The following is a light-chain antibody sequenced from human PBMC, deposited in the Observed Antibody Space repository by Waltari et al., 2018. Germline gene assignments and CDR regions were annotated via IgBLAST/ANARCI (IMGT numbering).Light chain of an antibody. CDR1: GSDVGDFNS. Sequence: QSALTQPRSVSGSPGQSVTISCAGTGSDVGDFNSVSWYQQHPGKAPKLVIFDVTKRPSGVPDRFSGAESGTSASLTVSGLQAEDDADYYCCSYAGTWVVGGGTKLTVL. CDR3: CSYAGTWV. J-gene: IGLJ2*01. V-gene: IGLV2-11*01. CDR2: DVT.